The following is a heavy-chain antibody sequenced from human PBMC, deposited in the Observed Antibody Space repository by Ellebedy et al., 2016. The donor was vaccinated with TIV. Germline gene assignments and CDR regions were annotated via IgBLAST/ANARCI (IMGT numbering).Heavy chain of an antibody. Sequence: LRLSCTVSGGSISSGALYWTWIRQQPGKGLEWIGNIYYSGSTYYKSSLKSRITISLDTSKNQFSLRLSSVTAADTAVYYCARDEGGSGSLSYWGQGTLVTVSS. D-gene: IGHD3-10*01. V-gene: IGHV4-31*03. CDR3: ARDEGGSGSLSY. J-gene: IGHJ4*02. CDR1: GGSISSGALY. CDR2: IYYSGST.